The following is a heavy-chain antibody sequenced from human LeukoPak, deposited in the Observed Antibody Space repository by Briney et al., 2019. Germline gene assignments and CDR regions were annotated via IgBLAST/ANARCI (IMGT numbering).Heavy chain of an antibody. V-gene: IGHV7-4-1*02. D-gene: IGHD4-17*01. CDR3: ARDYGDYVASWFDP. J-gene: IGHJ5*02. CDR2: INTNTGNP. Sequence: ASVKVSCKASGNTFAGYYVHWVRQAPGQGLEWMGWINTNTGNPTYAQGFTGRFVFSLDTSVSTAYLQISSLKAEDTAVYYCARDYGDYVASWFDPWGQGTLVTVSS. CDR1: GNTFAGYY.